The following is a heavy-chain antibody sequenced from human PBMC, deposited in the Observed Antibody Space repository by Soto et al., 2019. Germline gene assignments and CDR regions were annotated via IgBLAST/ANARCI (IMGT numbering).Heavy chain of an antibody. D-gene: IGHD3-22*01. CDR2: MNPNSGNT. J-gene: IGHJ6*02. CDR1: GYTFTSYD. Sequence: ASVKVSCKASGYTFTSYDINWVRQATGQGFEWMGWMNPNSGNTGYAQKFQGRVTMTRNTSISTAYMELSSLRSEDTAVYYCARGWESDSSGYYYYGMDVWGQGTTVTVSS. CDR3: ARGWESDSSGYYYYGMDV. V-gene: IGHV1-8*01.